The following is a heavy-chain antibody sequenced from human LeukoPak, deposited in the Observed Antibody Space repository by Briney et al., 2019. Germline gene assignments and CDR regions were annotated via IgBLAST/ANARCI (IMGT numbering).Heavy chain of an antibody. CDR1: GFTFSNHA. CDR2: ISGGGRTT. Sequence: GGSLRLSCAASGFTFSNHAMSWVRQAPGKGLQWVAVISGGGRTTEYADVVKGRFTISRDNSKNTLSLQMNSLTVEDTAIYFCAKNVVVKRYIDFWGQGTLVTVSS. J-gene: IGHJ4*02. D-gene: IGHD2-15*01. CDR3: AKNVVVKRYIDF. V-gene: IGHV3-23*01.